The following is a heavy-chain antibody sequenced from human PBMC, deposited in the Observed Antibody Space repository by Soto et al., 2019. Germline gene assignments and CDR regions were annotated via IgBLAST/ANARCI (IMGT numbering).Heavy chain of an antibody. V-gene: IGHV4-30-2*01. J-gene: IGHJ5*02. CDR1: GDTISTGGYS. D-gene: IGHD4-17*01. Sequence: QLQLQESGSSLVKSSETLSLTCGVSGDTISTGGYSWSWIRQPPGNALEWIGQTYHNGNPYYNPCIRRRVIISVNRPQNQFSLKVSSVTAADTAVYYCAREPYGDYGGYFDPWGQGNLVTVSS. CDR3: AREPYGDYGGYFDP. CDR2: TYHNGNP.